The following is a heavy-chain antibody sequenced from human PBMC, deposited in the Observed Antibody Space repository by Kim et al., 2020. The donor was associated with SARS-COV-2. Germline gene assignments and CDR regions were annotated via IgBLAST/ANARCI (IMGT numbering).Heavy chain of an antibody. CDR2: ISYDGSNK. Sequence: GGSLRLSCAASGFTFSSYAMHWVRQAPGKGLEWVAVISYDGSNKYYADSVKGRFTISRDNSKNTLYLQMNSLRAEDTAVYYCARDPASSGYYYYYYGMDVWGQGTTVTVSS. J-gene: IGHJ6*02. V-gene: IGHV3-30-3*01. D-gene: IGHD3-22*01. CDR1: GFTFSSYA. CDR3: ARDPASSGYYYYYYGMDV.